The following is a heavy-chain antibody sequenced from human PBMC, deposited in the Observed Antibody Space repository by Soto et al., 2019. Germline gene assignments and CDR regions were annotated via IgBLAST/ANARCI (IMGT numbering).Heavy chain of an antibody. D-gene: IGHD3-16*01. CDR1: GFTFSNAW. Sequence: PGGSLRLSCAASGFTFSNAWMSWVRQAPGKGLEWVGRIKSKTDGGTTDYAAPVKGRFTISRDDSKNTLYLQMNSLKTEDTAVYYCTTRPYIWGSYLNYRRQFDYWGQGTLVTVSS. CDR2: IKSKTDGGTT. V-gene: IGHV3-15*01. J-gene: IGHJ4*02. CDR3: TTRPYIWGSYLNYRRQFDY.